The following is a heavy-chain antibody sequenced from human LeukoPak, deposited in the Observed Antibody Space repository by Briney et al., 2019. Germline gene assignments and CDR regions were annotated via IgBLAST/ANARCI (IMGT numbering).Heavy chain of an antibody. CDR2: IIPIFGTA. V-gene: IGHV1-69*01. CDR1: GGTFSSYA. D-gene: IGHD4-11*01. Sequence: SVTVSCKASGGTFSSYAITWVRQAPGQGLEWMGGIIPIFGTANYVQKFQGRVTITSDESTSTAYMELSSLRSEDTAVYYCARGTTVTTFDYWGQGTLVTVSS. J-gene: IGHJ4*02. CDR3: ARGTTVTTFDY.